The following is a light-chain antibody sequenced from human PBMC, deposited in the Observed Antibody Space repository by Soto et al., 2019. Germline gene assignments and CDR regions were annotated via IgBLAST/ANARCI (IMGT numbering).Light chain of an antibody. J-gene: IGKJ1*01. CDR3: QQCNSYPLT. CDR2: DAS. V-gene: IGKV1-13*02. CDR1: QGISSA. Sequence: AIQLTQSPSSLSASVGDRVTITCRASQGISSALAWYQQKPGKAPKLLIYDASSLESGVPSRFRGSVSGTDFTLTIRRLQPEDFATYYCQQCNSYPLTFGQGTKVEIK.